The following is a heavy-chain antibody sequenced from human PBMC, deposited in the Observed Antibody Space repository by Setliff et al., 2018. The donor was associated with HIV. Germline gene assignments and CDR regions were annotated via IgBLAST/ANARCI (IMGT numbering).Heavy chain of an antibody. V-gene: IGHV4-4*09. CDR3: ARHANYYDSSGYYPSYFDY. CDR2: IYSSGST. D-gene: IGHD3-22*01. CDR1: GGSISGHY. Sequence: TSETLSLTCTVSGGSISGHYWSRIRQPPGRGLEWIGYIYSSGSTNFNPPLQSRVTISVDTSKKQVSLKLSSVTAADTAVYYCARHANYYDSSGYYPSYFDYWGQGTLVTVSS. J-gene: IGHJ4*02.